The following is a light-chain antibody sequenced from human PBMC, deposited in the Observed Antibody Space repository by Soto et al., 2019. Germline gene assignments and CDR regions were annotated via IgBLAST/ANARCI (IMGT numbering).Light chain of an antibody. CDR3: QQYYTYPWT. Sequence: DIQMTQSPSSLSASVGDGVTITCRASQSISSYLNWYQQKPGKAPNLLIYDASTLEGGVPSRFSGSGSGTEFTLTISSLSPDDFATYYCQQYYTYPWTFGQGTKVDIK. CDR2: DAS. V-gene: IGKV1-5*01. J-gene: IGKJ1*01. CDR1: QSISSY.